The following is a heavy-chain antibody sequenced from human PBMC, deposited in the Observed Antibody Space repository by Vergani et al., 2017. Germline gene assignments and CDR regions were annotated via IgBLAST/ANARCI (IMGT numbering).Heavy chain of an antibody. CDR3: ARSGDSSGYDYWYFDL. D-gene: IGHD3-22*01. CDR1: GSTFSSYA. Sequence: QVQLVQSGAEVKKPGASVKVSCKASGSTFSSYAISWVRQAPGQGLEWMGRIIPIFGTANYAQKFQGRVTITADESTSTAYMELSSLRSEDTAVYYCARSGDSSGYDYWYFDLWGRGTLVTVSS. V-gene: IGHV1-69*18. J-gene: IGHJ2*01. CDR2: IIPIFGTA.